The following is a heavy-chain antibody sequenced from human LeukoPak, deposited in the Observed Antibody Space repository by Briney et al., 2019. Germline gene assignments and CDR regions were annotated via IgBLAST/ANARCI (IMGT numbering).Heavy chain of an antibody. D-gene: IGHD2-21*02. Sequence: GSLELSLATSGFHFSSYGMPWVRPAPGKGLGGVAGISYDGSNKYYADSVKGRFTISRDNSKNTLYLQMNSLRAEDTAVYYCAKDLMLYCGGDCYMGYWGQGTLVTVSS. CDR2: ISYDGSNK. J-gene: IGHJ4*02. V-gene: IGHV3-30*18. CDR3: AKDLMLYCGGDCYMGY. CDR1: GFHFSSYG.